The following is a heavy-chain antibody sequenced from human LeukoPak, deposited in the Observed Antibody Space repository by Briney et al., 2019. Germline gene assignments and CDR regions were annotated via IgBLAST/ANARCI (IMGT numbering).Heavy chain of an antibody. J-gene: IGHJ4*02. CDR2: ISYDGSNK. V-gene: IGHV3-30-3*01. CDR3: AGSLTYYFDY. CDR1: GFAFSTYA. Sequence: GGSLRLSCAASGFAFSTYAMHWVRQAPGKGLEWVAVISYDGSNKYYADSVKGRFTISRDNSKNTLYLQMNSLRAEDTAMYYCAGSLTYYFDYWGQGTLVTVSS.